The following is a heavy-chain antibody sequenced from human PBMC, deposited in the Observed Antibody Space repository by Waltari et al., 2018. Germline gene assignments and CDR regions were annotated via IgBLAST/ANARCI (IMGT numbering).Heavy chain of an antibody. D-gene: IGHD1-26*01. CDR2: ISYDGNNT. Sequence: QVQLVESGGGVVQPGGSLRLSCAASKFTFSSYAMHWVRQAPGNGLGWVALISYDGNNTYSADSVRGRFTISRDNSDNTLFLQMNSLRVEDTAVYYCAVETRASWGQGTLVTVSS. CDR3: AVETRAS. J-gene: IGHJ4*02. CDR1: KFTFSSYA. V-gene: IGHV3-30-3*01.